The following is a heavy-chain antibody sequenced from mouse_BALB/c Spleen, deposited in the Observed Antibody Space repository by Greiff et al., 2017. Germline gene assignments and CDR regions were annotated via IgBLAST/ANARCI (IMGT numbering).Heavy chain of an antibody. CDR3: ARWSYDYLSYSIDY. V-gene: IGHV5-17*02. J-gene: IGHJ4*01. Sequence: EVKLVESGGGLVKPGGSRKLSCAASGFTFSSFGMHWVRQAPEKGLEWVAYISSGSSTIYYADTVKGRFTISRDNPKNTLFLQMTSLRSEDTAMYYCARWSYDYLSYSIDYWCQGTSVTVSS. CDR1: GFTFSSFG. D-gene: IGHD2-4*01. CDR2: ISSGSSTI.